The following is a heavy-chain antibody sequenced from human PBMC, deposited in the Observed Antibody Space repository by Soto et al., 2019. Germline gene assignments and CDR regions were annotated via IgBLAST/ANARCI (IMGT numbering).Heavy chain of an antibody. CDR3: ARDADYGGSRGGMDV. V-gene: IGHV4-31*03. CDR2: IYYSGST. D-gene: IGHD4-17*01. Sequence: QVHLEESGPGLVKPSETLSLICSVSGGSLNNADYFWSWIRHHPENGLEWIGYIYYSGSTRYNPSFKTRATLSIDTSKNQFSLRLNSVTVADTAVYFCARDADYGGSRGGMDVWGRGTTGTVSS. J-gene: IGHJ6*02. CDR1: GGSLNNADYF.